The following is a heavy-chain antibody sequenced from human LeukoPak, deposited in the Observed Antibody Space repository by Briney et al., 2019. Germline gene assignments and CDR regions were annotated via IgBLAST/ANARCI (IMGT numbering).Heavy chain of an antibody. D-gene: IGHD1-26*01. CDR3: ATSRNSGSLDY. CDR2: IYHSGST. CDR1: GYSISSGYY. J-gene: IGHJ4*02. Sequence: PSGTLSLTCAVSGYSISSGYYWGWIRQPPGKGLEWIGSIYHSGSTYYNPSLKSRVTISVDTSKNQFSLKLSSVTAADTAVYYCATSRNSGSLDYWGQGTLVTVSS. V-gene: IGHV4-38-2*01.